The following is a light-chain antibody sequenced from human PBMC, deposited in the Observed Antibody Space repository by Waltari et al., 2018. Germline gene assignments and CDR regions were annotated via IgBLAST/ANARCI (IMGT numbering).Light chain of an antibody. Sequence: QSILTQPHSVSGAPGQRVTISCTGISSSIGTFYVNWYQHRPGAVPKLLIHGNTNLPSGFPDRFSASKSGTSASLVIAGLQPDDEAEYYCQSYDNTGRGSVLIGGGTKLTIL. CDR2: GNT. CDR3: QSYDNTGRGSVL. J-gene: IGLJ2*01. CDR1: SSSIGTFYV. V-gene: IGLV1-40*01.